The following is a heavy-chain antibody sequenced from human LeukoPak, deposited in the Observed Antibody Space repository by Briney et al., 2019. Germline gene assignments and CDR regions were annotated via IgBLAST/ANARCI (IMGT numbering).Heavy chain of an antibody. D-gene: IGHD2-2*01. CDR1: GFTFSSYA. CDR2: ISGSGGST. CDR3: AKAPVCSSTSCPFDY. V-gene: IGHV3-23*01. J-gene: IGHJ4*02. Sequence: PGGSLRLSCAASGFTFSSYAMSWVRQAPGKGLEWVSAISGSGGSTYYADSVKGRFTISRDNSKNTLYLQMNSLRAEDTAVYYCAKAPVCSSTSCPFDYWGQGTLVTVSS.